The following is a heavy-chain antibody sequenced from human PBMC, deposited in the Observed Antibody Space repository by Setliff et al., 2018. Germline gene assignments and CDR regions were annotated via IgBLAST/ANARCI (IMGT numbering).Heavy chain of an antibody. CDR3: ARGRYYYESSDYYPIILDF. V-gene: IGHV3-49*04. CDR1: GFTFGDYA. J-gene: IGHJ4*02. CDR2: IRKKAYGGSP. D-gene: IGHD3-22*01. Sequence: GGSLRLSCTGSGFTFGDYAMTWVRQAPGKGLEWIGFIRKKAYGGSPEYAASVKGLFTISRDDYKNIAYLQMNSLKTEDTAVYYCARGRYYYESSDYYPIILDFWGQGTLVTVSS.